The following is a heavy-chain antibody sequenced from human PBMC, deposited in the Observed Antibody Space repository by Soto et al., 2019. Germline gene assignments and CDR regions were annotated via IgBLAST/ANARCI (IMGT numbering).Heavy chain of an antibody. CDR3: ARMVGATVADF. V-gene: IGHV4-4*02. CDR2: IYHSGSN. CDR1: GASISSTTSGNG. J-gene: IGHJ4*02. Sequence: QVQLQESGPGLVRPSGTLSLTCAVSGASISSTTSGNGWSWVRQPPGKGLEWIGEIYHSGSNNYNPPLKSRGTMSVANSKKQLSLKLSSVSAADQAVYYCARMVGATVADFWGQGTLVTVSS. D-gene: IGHD1-26*01.